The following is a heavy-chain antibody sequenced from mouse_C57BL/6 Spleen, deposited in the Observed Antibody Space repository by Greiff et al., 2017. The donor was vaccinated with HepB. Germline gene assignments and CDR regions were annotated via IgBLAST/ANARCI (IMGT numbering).Heavy chain of an antibody. CDR1: GYTFTDYY. V-gene: IGHV1-26*01. CDR3: AIDWDYGSSYGTWFAY. Sequence: EVQLQQSGPELVKPGASVKISCKASGYTFTDYYMNWVKQSHGKSLEWIGDINPNNGGTSYNQKFKGKATLTVDKSSSTAYMELSSLTSEDSAVYYCAIDWDYGSSYGTWFAYWGQGTLVTVSA. J-gene: IGHJ3*01. CDR2: INPNNGGT. D-gene: IGHD1-1*01.